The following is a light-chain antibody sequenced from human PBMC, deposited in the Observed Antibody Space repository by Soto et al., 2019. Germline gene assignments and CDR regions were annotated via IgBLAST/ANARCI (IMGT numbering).Light chain of an antibody. Sequence: EIVLTQSPATLSLSPVERATLCFRASQSVSSYLAWYQQKPGQAPRLLIYDASDRATGIPGRFSGSGSGTDFTLTISSLEPEDFAVYYCQQHSTWPPITCGQGTRLEIK. V-gene: IGKV3-11*01. CDR3: QQHSTWPPIT. CDR1: QSVSSY. J-gene: IGKJ5*01. CDR2: DAS.